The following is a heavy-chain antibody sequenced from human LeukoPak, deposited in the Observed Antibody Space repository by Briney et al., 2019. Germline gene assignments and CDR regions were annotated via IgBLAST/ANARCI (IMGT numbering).Heavy chain of an antibody. D-gene: IGHD2-21*02. J-gene: IGHJ3*02. CDR3: AKVLAYCGGDCSDAFDI. Sequence: TGGSLRLSSAASGFAFSSYAMSWVRQAPGKGLEWVSAISGSGGSTYYADSVKGRYTISRDNSKNTLYLQMNSLRAEDTAVYYCAKVLAYCGGDCSDAFDIWGQGTMVTVSS. CDR1: GFAFSSYA. CDR2: ISGSGGST. V-gene: IGHV3-23*01.